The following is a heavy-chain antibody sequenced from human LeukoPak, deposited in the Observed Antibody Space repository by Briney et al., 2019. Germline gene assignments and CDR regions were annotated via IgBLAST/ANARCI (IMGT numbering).Heavy chain of an antibody. D-gene: IGHD3-10*01. Sequence: SDTRYSPSFQGQVTISADKSISTAYLQWSSLKASDTAMYYCAITGPMVRAKDPNYFVMDVWGQGTTVTVSS. J-gene: IGHJ6*02. CDR2: SDT. V-gene: IGHV5-51*01. CDR3: AITGPMVRAKDPNYFVMDV.